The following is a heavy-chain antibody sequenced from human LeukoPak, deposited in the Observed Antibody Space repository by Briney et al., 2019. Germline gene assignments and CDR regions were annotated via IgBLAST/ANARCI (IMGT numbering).Heavy chain of an antibody. Sequence: GGSLRLSCTASGFTFGDYAMSWVRQAPGKGLEWVGFIRSKAYGGTTEYAASVKGIFTISRDDSKSIAYLQMNSLKTEDTAVYYCTRDGVGATEYYFDYWGQGTLVTVSS. D-gene: IGHD1-26*01. J-gene: IGHJ4*02. V-gene: IGHV3-49*04. CDR3: TRDGVGATEYYFDY. CDR1: GFTFGDYA. CDR2: IRSKAYGGTT.